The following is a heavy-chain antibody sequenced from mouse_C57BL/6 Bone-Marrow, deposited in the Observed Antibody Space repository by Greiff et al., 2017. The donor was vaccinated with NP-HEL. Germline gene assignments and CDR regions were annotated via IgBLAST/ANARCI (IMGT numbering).Heavy chain of an antibody. CDR2: IDPSDSYT. CDR3: ASSGAAPYAMDY. V-gene: IGHV1-69*01. D-gene: IGHD6-1*01. J-gene: IGHJ4*01. CDR1: GYTFTSYW. Sequence: QVQLKQPGAELVMPGASVKLSCKASGYTFTSYWMHWVKQRPGQGLEWIGEIDPSDSYTNYNQKFKGKSTVTVHQSSSTAYMQLSSLTSEDAAVYYCASSGAAPYAMDYWGQGTSVTVAS.